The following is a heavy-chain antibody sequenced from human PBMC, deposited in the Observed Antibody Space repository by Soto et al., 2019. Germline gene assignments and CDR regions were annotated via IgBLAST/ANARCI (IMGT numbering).Heavy chain of an antibody. CDR2: INHSGIT. Sequence: SETLFLTYAVYGGAFSANYWSWFRQPPGKGLEWIGDINHSGITNYNPSLKRRVTISVDTSTNQFSLKVSSVTAADTAVYYCANRIYVYYYMDVWAKGTTVTVSS. D-gene: IGHD3-16*01. CDR3: ANRIYVYYYMDV. CDR1: GGAFSANY. V-gene: IGHV4-34*01. J-gene: IGHJ6*03.